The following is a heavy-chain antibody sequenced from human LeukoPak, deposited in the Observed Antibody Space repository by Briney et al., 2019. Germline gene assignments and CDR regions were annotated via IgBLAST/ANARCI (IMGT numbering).Heavy chain of an antibody. Sequence: SETLSLTCTVSGGSISSYYWSWIRQPPGKGLEWIGYIYYSGSTNYNPSLKSRVTISVDTSKNQFSLKLSPVTAADTAVYYCARARARATVTTSLFDYWGQGTLSPSPQ. J-gene: IGHJ4*02. V-gene: IGHV4-59*01. D-gene: IGHD4-17*01. CDR1: GGSISSYY. CDR3: ARARARATVTTSLFDY. CDR2: IYYSGST.